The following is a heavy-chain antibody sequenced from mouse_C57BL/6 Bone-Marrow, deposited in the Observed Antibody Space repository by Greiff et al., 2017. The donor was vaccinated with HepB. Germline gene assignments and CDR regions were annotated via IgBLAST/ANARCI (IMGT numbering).Heavy chain of an antibody. CDR1: GFTFSSYT. CDR3: ARYYYYGSSDDY. D-gene: IGHD1-1*01. V-gene: IGHV5-9*01. Sequence: EVQLVESGGGLVKPGGSLKLSCAASGFTFSSYTMSWVRQTPEKRLEWVATISGGGGNTYYPDSVKGRFTISRDNAKNTLYLQMSSLRSEDTALYYCARYYYYGSSDDYWGQGTTLTVSS. J-gene: IGHJ2*01. CDR2: ISGGGGNT.